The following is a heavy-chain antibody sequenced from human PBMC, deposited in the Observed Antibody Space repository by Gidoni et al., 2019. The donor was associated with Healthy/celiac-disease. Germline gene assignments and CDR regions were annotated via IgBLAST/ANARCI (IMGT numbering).Heavy chain of an antibody. Sequence: QVQLVQSGAEVKKPGSSVKVSCKASGGTFSSYAISWVRQAPGQGLEWMGRIIPILGIANYAQKFQCRVTITADKSTSTAYMELSSLRSEDTAVYYCARDPGITIFGVDLDYWGQGTLVTVSS. CDR1: GGTFSSYA. V-gene: IGHV1-69*04. CDR2: IIPILGIA. J-gene: IGHJ4*02. D-gene: IGHD3-3*01. CDR3: ARDPGITIFGVDLDY.